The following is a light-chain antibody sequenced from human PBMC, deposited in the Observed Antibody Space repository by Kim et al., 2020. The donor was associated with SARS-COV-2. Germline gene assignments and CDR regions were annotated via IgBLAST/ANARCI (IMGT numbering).Light chain of an antibody. CDR3: QQRSIWPLT. Sequence: FFPGKRATPPSRARQSVSCYLAWYRQNPGQAPRLLFSDASNRATGIPARFSGRGSGTDFTLTISSLEPEDFAVYYCQQRSIWPLTFGGGTK. J-gene: IGKJ4*01. CDR2: DAS. CDR1: QSVSCY. V-gene: IGKV3-11*01.